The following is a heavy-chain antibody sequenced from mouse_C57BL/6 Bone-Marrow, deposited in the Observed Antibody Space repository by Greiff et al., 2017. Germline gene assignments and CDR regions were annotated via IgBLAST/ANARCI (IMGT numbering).Heavy chain of an antibody. CDR1: GYAFTNYL. CDR3: ARRLITTVVPYFDY. CDR2: INPGSGGT. D-gene: IGHD1-1*01. J-gene: IGHJ2*01. V-gene: IGHV1-54*01. Sequence: VQLQQSGAELVRPGTSVKVSCKASGYAFTNYLIEWVKQRPGQGLEWIGVINPGSGGTNYNEKFKGKATLTADKSSSTAYMQLSSLTSEDAAVYFCARRLITTVVPYFDYWGQGTTLTVSS.